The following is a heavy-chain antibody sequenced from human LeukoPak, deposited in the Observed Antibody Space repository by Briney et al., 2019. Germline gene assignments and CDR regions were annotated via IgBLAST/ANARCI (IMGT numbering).Heavy chain of an antibody. J-gene: IGHJ6*03. D-gene: IGHD6-19*01. V-gene: IGHV1-58*02. Sequence: SVKVSCKASGFTFTTSAMQWVRQPRGQRLEWIGWIVLGSGNSNYAQKFQERATITRNTSISTAYMELSSLRSEDTAVYYCARGATEGPIRAVAGYYYYYYMDVWGKGTTVTVSS. CDR3: ARGATEGPIRAVAGYYYYYYMDV. CDR1: GFTFTTSA. CDR2: IVLGSGNS.